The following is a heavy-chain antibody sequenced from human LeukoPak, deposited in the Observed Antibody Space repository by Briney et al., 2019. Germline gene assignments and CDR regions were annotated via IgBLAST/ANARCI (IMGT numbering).Heavy chain of an antibody. J-gene: IGHJ6*03. V-gene: IGHV1-24*01. Sequence: GASVKFSCKVSGYTLTELSMHWVGQAPGKGLEWRGGFDSEDGETIYAQKFQGRVTMTEDTSTDTAYMELSSLRSEDTAVSYCATGSGSDYYYYYMDVWGKGTTVTVSS. CDR2: FDSEDGET. CDR3: ATGSGSDYYYYYMDV. CDR1: GYTLTELS. D-gene: IGHD1-26*01.